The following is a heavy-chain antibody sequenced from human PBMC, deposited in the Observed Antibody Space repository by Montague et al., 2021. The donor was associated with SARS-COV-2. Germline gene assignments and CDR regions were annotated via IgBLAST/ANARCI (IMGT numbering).Heavy chain of an antibody. Sequence: SETLSLTCTVSGGSISSSCYYRGWIRQPPGKGLEWIGSIYYSGSTYYNPSLKSRVTISVDTSKNQFSLKLSSVTAADTAVYYCARVGRQQLVRLSGMDVWGQGTTVTVSS. CDR1: GGSISSSCYY. D-gene: IGHD6-13*01. J-gene: IGHJ6*02. V-gene: IGHV4-39*07. CDR2: IYYSGST. CDR3: ARVGRQQLVRLSGMDV.